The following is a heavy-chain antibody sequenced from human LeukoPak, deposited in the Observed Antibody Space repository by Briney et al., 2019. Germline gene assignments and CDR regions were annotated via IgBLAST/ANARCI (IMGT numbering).Heavy chain of an antibody. CDR3: ARDSSVAVYYFDY. D-gene: IGHD6-19*01. CDR2: IYTSGST. J-gene: IGHJ4*02. Sequence: SETLSLTCTVSGGSISSGSYYWSWIRQPAGKGLEWIGRIYTSGSTNYNPSLKSRVTISVDTSKNQFSLKLSSVTAADTAVYYCARDSSVAVYYFDYWGQGTLVTASS. V-gene: IGHV4-61*02. CDR1: GGSISSGSYY.